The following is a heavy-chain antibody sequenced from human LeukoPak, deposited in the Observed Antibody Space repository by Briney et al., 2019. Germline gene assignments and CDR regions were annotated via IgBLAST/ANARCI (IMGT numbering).Heavy chain of an antibody. CDR1: GGSIISSSHY. V-gene: IGHV4-39*01. CDR3: ASLAMTGAAGRGCLDN. D-gene: IGHD3-9*01. CDR2: TLYDGSS. J-gene: IGHJ4*02. Sequence: TSETLSLTCTISGGSIISSSHYWGWIRQPPGKGLEWIGSVIGSTLYDGSSGYNPSLNSRLTISVDTSKNQFSLRLRSVTAADTAIYFCASLAMTGAAGRGCLDNWGQGTLVTVSS.